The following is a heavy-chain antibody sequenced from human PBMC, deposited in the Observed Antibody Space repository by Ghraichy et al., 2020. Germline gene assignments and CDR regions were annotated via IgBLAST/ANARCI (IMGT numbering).Heavy chain of an antibody. CDR1: GFNVSSNY. V-gene: IGHV3-53*01. CDR2: IYSGGLT. D-gene: IGHD3-10*01. J-gene: IGHJ6*02. CDR3: ARDDTYGSDNGDDYYFGMDV. Sequence: GGSLRLSCAASGFNVSSNYINWVRQAPGKGLEWVSAIYSGGLTYYTDSVKGRFTISRDASKNTVSLHMSSLRVEDTAVYYCARDDTYGSDNGDDYYFGMDVWGQGTTVTVTS.